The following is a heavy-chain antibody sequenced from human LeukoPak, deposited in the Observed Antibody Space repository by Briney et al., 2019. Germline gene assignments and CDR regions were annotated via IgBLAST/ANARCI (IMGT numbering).Heavy chain of an antibody. Sequence: PSETLSLTCTVSGYFISSGYYWGWIRQPPGKRLEWIGSIYHSGSTYYNPSLKSRVTVSVDTSKNQFSLKLSSVTAADTAVYYCARGLRLWFGELYFDYWGQGTLVTVSS. CDR3: ARGLRLWFGELYFDY. CDR2: IYHSGST. V-gene: IGHV4-38-2*02. J-gene: IGHJ4*02. D-gene: IGHD3-10*01. CDR1: GYFISSGYY.